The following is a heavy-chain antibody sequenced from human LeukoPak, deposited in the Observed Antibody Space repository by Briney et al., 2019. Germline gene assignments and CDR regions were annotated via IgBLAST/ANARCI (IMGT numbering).Heavy chain of an antibody. Sequence: GGSLRLSCASSGFSFSSHVMTWVRQGPGKGLEWVSSISGNGGSTYSADSVKGRLTISRDNSKNTLYLQMHSLRAEDTAVYYCATETNVVVMVGAMYASWGQGTLVTVSS. CDR1: GFSFSSHV. CDR2: ISGNGGST. CDR3: ATETNVVVMVGAMYAS. D-gene: IGHD2-15*01. J-gene: IGHJ5*02. V-gene: IGHV3-23*01.